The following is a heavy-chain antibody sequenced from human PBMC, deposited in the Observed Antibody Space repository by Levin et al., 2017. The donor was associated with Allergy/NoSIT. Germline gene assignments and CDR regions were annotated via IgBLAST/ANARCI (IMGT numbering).Heavy chain of an antibody. CDR2: IYYSGSI. CDR3: ARAFYGSGVGYYFALDV. CDR1: GDSISSDFYY. Sequence: SCTVSGDSISSDFYYWTWIRQPPGKGLEWIGYIYYSGSIYYNPSLNSGVTISVDRSKNQFSLKLKSVTAADTAVYYCARAFYGSGVGYYFALDVWGQGATVTVSS. D-gene: IGHD3-10*01. J-gene: IGHJ6*02. V-gene: IGHV4-31*03.